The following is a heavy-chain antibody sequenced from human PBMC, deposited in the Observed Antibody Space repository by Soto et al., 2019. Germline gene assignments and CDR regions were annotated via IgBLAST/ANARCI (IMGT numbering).Heavy chain of an antibody. CDR2: IYYSGST. V-gene: IGHV4-59*08. CDR1: GGSISSYY. D-gene: IGHD5-18*01. Sequence: QVQLQESGPGLVKPSETLSLTCTVSGGSISSYYWSWIRQPRGKGLEWIGYIYYSGSTNYNPSLKSRVTIAVDTPNNQFSLRLSSVTAAGPAVYYCARRYGSCFDYGGRGTLVTVSS. CDR3: ARRYGSCFDY. J-gene: IGHJ4*02.